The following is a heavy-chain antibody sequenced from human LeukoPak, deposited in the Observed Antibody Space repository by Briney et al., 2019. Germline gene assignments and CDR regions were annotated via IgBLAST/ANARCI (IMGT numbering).Heavy chain of an antibody. D-gene: IGHD1-1*01. J-gene: IGHJ4*02. CDR3: ANSPNWNFDY. V-gene: IGHV3-30*02. CDR2: IRYDGSGE. Sequence: PGGSLRLSCEASGFIFINYGMHWVRQAPGKGLERVAFIRYDGSGEYYADSVKGRFIISRDNSKNTLYLQMDSLRVEDTAVYYCANSPNWNFDYWGQGTLVTVSS. CDR1: GFIFINYG.